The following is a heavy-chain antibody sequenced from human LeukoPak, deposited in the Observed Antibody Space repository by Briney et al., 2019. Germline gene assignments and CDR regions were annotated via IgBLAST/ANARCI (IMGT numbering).Heavy chain of an antibody. Sequence: GGSLRLSCAASGFTFDDYGMSWVRQAPGKGLEWVSGISWNGGSTGYADSVKGRFTISRDNAKNSLYLQMNSLRAEDTALYYCARVSRDYYDSSGYPYWGQGTLVTVSS. CDR3: ARVSRDYYDSSGYPY. CDR2: ISWNGGST. CDR1: GFTFDDYG. D-gene: IGHD3-22*01. J-gene: IGHJ4*02. V-gene: IGHV3-20*04.